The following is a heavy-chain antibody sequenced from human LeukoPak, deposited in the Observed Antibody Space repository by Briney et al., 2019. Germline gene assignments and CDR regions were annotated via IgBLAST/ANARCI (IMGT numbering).Heavy chain of an antibody. CDR1: GGSISSYY. CDR3: AGMDCSGGSCYSFDY. CDR2: FYYSGST. V-gene: IGHV4-59*01. D-gene: IGHD2-15*01. Sequence: SETLSLTCTVSGGSISSYYWSWIRQPPGKGLEWIGYFYYSGSTNSNPSLKSRVTISVDTSKNQFSLRLNSVTAADTAVYYCAGMDCSGGSCYSFDYWGQGTLVTVSS. J-gene: IGHJ4*02.